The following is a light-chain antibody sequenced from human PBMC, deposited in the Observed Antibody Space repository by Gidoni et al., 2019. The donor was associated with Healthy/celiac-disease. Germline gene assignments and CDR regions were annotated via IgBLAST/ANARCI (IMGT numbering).Light chain of an antibody. CDR1: SSNIGSNY. CDR3: AAWDDSLSGRV. CDR2: RNN. J-gene: IGLJ3*02. Sequence: QSVLTQPPSASGTPGQRVTIPCSGSSSNIGSNYVYWYQQPPVTAPKLLNYRNNQRPSGGPDRFSGSKSGTSASLAISGLRSEDEADYYCAAWDDSLSGRVFGGGTKLTVL. V-gene: IGLV1-47*01.